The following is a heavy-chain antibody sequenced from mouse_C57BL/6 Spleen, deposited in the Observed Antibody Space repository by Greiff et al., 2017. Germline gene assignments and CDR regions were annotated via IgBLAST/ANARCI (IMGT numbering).Heavy chain of an antibody. CDR2: IRLKSDNYAT. CDR3: TADYSNDEGDAMDY. V-gene: IGHV6-3*01. Sequence: EVKLVESGGGLVQPGGSMKLSCVASGFTFSNYWMNWVRQSPEKGLAWVAQIRLKSDNYATHYAESVKGRFTISRDDSKSSVYLQMNNLRAEDTGIYYCTADYSNDEGDAMDYWGQGTSVTVSS. CDR1: GFTFSNYW. D-gene: IGHD2-12*01. J-gene: IGHJ4*01.